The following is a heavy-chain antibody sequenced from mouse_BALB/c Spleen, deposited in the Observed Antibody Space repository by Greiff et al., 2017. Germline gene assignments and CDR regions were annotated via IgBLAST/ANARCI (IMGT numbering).Heavy chain of an antibody. CDR1: GFSLTSYG. Sequence: VMLVESGPGLVAPSQSLSITCTVSGFSLTSYGVHWVRQPPGKGLEWLGVIWAGGSTNYNSALMSRLSISKDNSKSQVFLKMNSLQTDDTAMYYCARDKVLYYYAMDYWGQGTSVTVSS. CDR2: IWAGGST. V-gene: IGHV2-9*02. CDR3: ARDKVLYYYAMDY. J-gene: IGHJ4*01. D-gene: IGHD2-3*01.